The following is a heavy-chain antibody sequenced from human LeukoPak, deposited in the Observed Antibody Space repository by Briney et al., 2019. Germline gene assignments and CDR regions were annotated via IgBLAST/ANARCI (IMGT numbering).Heavy chain of an antibody. CDR2: FYHSGST. CDR3: ARVGGGDRYYYYGMDV. V-gene: IGHV4-30-2*01. CDR1: GASISSGGYS. D-gene: IGHD2-21*02. Sequence: SQTLSLTCAVSGASISSGGYSWTWIRQPPGKGLEWIGYFYHSGSTYYNPSLKSRVTISVGRSNNLVSLMLSSVTAADTAVYYCARVGGGDRYYYYGMDVWGQGTTVTVSS. J-gene: IGHJ6*02.